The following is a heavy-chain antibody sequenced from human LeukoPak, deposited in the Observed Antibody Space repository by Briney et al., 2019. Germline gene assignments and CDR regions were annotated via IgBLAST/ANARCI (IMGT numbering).Heavy chain of an antibody. Sequence: SETLSLTCTVSGGSISSSSYYWGWIRQPPGKGLEWIGSIYYSGSTYYNPSLKSRVTISVDTSKNQFSLKLSSVTAADTAVYYCARLGMITMVRGVIDYWGQGTLVTVSS. CDR3: ARLGMITMVRGVIDY. J-gene: IGHJ4*02. CDR2: IYYSGST. CDR1: GGSISSSSYY. V-gene: IGHV4-39*01. D-gene: IGHD3-10*01.